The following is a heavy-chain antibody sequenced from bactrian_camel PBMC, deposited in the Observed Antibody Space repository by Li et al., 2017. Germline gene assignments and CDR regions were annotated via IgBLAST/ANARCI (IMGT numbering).Heavy chain of an antibody. J-gene: IGHJ4*01. CDR1: GYSMSDYC. CDR2: IYTGGGIT. Sequence: QLVESGGGSVQAGGSLTLFCVVSGYSMSDYCLAWFRQVPGKYRERVASIYTGGGITYYADSVKGRFTVPEDNAKNTGYLQMDSLKPEDTAMYYCQTNRIICYGLSLTGEYWGRGTQVTVS. CDR3: QTNRIICYGLSLTGEY. V-gene: IGHV3S25*01. D-gene: IGHD5*01.